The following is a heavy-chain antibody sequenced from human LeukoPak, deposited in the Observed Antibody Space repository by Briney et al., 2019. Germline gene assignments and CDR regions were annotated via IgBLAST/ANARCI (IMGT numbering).Heavy chain of an antibody. V-gene: IGHV3-33*03. CDR1: GFTFTAYG. D-gene: IGHD6-25*01. CDR2: VWVDGNNK. J-gene: IGHJ4*02. Sequence: GRSLRLSCATSGFTFTAYGLHWVRQAPGMGLEWVAVVWVDGNNKIYADSVKGRFTISRDNSRSTLYLHMNSLRDDDTAVYYCAKAARLGPSHFDYWGRGTLVTVSS. CDR3: AKAARLGPSHFDY.